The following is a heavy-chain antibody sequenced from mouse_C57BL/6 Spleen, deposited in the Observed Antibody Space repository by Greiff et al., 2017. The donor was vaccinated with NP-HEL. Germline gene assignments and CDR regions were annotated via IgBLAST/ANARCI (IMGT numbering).Heavy chain of an antibody. D-gene: IGHD2-4*01. CDR2: INPYNGGT. V-gene: IGHV1-19*01. Sequence: VQLQQSGPVLVKPGASVKMSCKASGYTFTDYYMNWVKQSHGKSLEWIGVINPYNGGTSYNQKFKGKATLTVDKSSSTAYMELNSLTSEDSAVYYCARSIYYDYSWFAYWGQGTLVTVSA. J-gene: IGHJ3*01. CDR3: ARSIYYDYSWFAY. CDR1: GYTFTDYY.